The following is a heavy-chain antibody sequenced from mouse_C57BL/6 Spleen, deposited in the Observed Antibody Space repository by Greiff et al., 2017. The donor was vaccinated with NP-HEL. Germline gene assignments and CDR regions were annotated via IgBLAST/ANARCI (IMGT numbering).Heavy chain of an antibody. D-gene: IGHD1-1*01. V-gene: IGHV1-19*01. Sequence: VQLQQSGPVLVKPGASVKMSCKASGYTFTDYYMNWVKQSHGKSLEWIGVINPYNGGTSYNQKFKGKATLTVDESSSTAYMELNSLTSEDSAVYYCARRRITTVVATRGWYFDVWGTGTTVTVSS. CDR1: GYTFTDYY. CDR2: INPYNGGT. J-gene: IGHJ1*03. CDR3: ARRRITTVVATRGWYFDV.